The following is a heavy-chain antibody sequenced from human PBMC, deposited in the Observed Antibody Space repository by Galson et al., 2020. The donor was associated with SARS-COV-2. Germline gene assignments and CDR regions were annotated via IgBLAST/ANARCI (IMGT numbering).Heavy chain of an antibody. CDR2: IFFDGSDK. J-gene: IGHJ3*02. CDR1: GFTFSSHA. CDR3: AREDPAFLDAFDI. Sequence: GGSLRLSCAASGFTFSSHAMHWVRQAPGKGLEWVAQIFFDGSDKYYGDSVKGRFTISRDSSKNTVYLQMNNLRADDTAVYYCAREDPAFLDAFDIWGQGTMVTVSS. V-gene: IGHV3-33*01. D-gene: IGHD3-3*01.